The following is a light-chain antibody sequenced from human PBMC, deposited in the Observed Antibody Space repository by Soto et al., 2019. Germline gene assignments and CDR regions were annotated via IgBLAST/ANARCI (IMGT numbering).Light chain of an antibody. CDR3: QQCDTSRTWT. V-gene: IGKV2-28*01. Sequence: DIVMTQSPLALPVTPGEAASISCRSSQSLLHSNGYNYVDWYLQKPGQSPQLLIYLGFSRASGIPDRFSGSGSGTDFTLTISRLEPEDFAVYYCQQCDTSRTWTFGQGTKVDIK. CDR2: LGF. J-gene: IGKJ1*01. CDR1: QSLLHSNGYNY.